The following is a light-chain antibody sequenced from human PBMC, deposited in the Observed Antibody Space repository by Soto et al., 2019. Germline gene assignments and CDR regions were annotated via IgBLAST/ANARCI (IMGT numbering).Light chain of an antibody. CDR3: SSYPNITTRACV. CDR1: SGDIGSYNR. CDR2: EVT. V-gene: IGLV2-14*01. Sequence: QSVLTQPASVSGSPGQSITISCTGTSGDIGSYNRVSWYQQHPGKAPKPIIYEVTDRPSGVSNRFSGSKSGNTASLTISGLQAEDEAEYYCSSYPNITTRACVFGTGTKLTVL. J-gene: IGLJ1*01.